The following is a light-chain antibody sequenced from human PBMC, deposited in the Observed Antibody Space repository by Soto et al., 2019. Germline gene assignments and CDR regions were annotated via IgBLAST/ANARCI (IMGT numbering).Light chain of an antibody. CDR3: QQRSSWPLT. CDR1: QSVSSN. CDR2: DAS. V-gene: IGKV3-11*01. Sequence: EIVLTQFPVTLSLSPGERAILSCRASQSVSSNLAWYQHKPDQAPRLLIYDASNRATGIPARFSGSGSGTDFTLSISSLEPEDFGVYYCQQRSSWPLTFGGGTKVEIK. J-gene: IGKJ4*01.